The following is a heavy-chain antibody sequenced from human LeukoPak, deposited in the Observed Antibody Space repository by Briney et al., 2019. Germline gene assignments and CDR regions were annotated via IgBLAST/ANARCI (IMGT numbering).Heavy chain of an antibody. J-gene: IGHJ4*02. Sequence: SGGSLRLSCAASGFTFSSYAMSWVRQAPGKGLEWVSAIGGSGGSTYYADSVKGRFTISRDDSKNTLYLQMNSLRAEDTAVYYCAKDAYGSGSYPDYWGQGTLVTVSS. CDR2: IGGSGGST. CDR3: AKDAYGSGSYPDY. V-gene: IGHV3-23*01. D-gene: IGHD3-10*01. CDR1: GFTFSSYA.